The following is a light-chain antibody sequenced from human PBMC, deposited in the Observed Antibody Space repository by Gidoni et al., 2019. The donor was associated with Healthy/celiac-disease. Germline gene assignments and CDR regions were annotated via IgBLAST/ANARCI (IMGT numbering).Light chain of an antibody. CDR3: QSADSSGSVV. V-gene: IGLV3-25*03. Sequence: SYELTQPPSVSVSPGQTARITGSGGALPKQYAYWYQQKPGRAPVLVIYKDSERPSGIPERFSGSSSGTTVTLTISGVQAEDEADYYCQSADSSGSVVFGGGTKLTVL. J-gene: IGLJ2*01. CDR1: ALPKQY. CDR2: KDS.